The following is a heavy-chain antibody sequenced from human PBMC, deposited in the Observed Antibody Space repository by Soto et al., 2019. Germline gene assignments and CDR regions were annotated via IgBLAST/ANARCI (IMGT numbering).Heavy chain of an antibody. J-gene: IGHJ4*02. CDR2: ISAYNTNT. D-gene: IGHD1-7*01. CDR1: GYTFTSYH. Sequence: QVQLVQSGAEVKKPGASVKGSCKTSGYTFTSYHISWVRQAPGQGLEWMGWISAYNTNTNYAQKFQGRVTMTTDTLTSTASMELRSLRSDDTAVYYCARDTPTTDYWGQGTRVTVSS. V-gene: IGHV1-18*01. CDR3: ARDTPTTDY.